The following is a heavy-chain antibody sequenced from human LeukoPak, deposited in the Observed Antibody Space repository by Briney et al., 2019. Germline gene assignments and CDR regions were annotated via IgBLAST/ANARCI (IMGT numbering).Heavy chain of an antibody. Sequence: GGSLRLSCAASGFTFSSYSMNWVRQAPGKGLEWVSSISSSSSYIYYADSVKGRFTISRDNAKNSLYLQMDSLRAEDTAVYYCARDLELRFDYWGQGTLVTVSS. V-gene: IGHV3-21*01. J-gene: IGHJ4*02. D-gene: IGHD1-7*01. CDR2: ISSSSSYI. CDR3: ARDLELRFDY. CDR1: GFTFSSYS.